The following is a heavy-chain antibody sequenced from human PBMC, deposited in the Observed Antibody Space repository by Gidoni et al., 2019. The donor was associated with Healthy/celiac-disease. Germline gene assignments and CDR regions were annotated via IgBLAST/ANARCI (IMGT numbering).Heavy chain of an antibody. J-gene: IGHJ5*02. D-gene: IGHD3-3*01. CDR2: ISAYNGNT. Sequence: QIQLVQSGAEVKKPGASVKVSCKASGYTFTSYGLSWVRQAPGQGLEWMGWISAYNGNTNYAQKLQGRVTMTTDTSTSTAYMELRSLRSDVTAVYYCARDHGAPDFWSGYLNWFDPWGQGTLVTVSS. CDR1: GYTFTSYG. V-gene: IGHV1-18*01. CDR3: ARDHGAPDFWSGYLNWFDP.